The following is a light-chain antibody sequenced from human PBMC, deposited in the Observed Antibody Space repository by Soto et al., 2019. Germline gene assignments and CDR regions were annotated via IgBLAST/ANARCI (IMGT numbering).Light chain of an antibody. CDR1: QSVGTS. J-gene: IGKJ5*01. V-gene: IGKV3-15*01. CDR3: QHYNNWPIT. CDR2: GAS. Sequence: EILMKQSPATLSVSPGEGATLSCRASQSVGTSLAWYQQKPGQAPRLLIQGASTRATGIPARFSGSGSGTEFTLTISSLQSEDFAVYYCQHYNNWPITFGQGTRLEIK.